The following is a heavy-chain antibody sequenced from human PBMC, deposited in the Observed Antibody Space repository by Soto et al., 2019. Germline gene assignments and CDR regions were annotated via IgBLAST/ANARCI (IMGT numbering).Heavy chain of an antibody. CDR3: AHRRGIFGVAPWLDP. CDR1: GFSLSTSGVG. V-gene: IGHV2-5*01. Sequence: SGPTLVNPTQTLTLTCTFSGFSLSTSGVGVGWIRQPPGKALEWLALIYWNDDKRYSPSLTSRLHITNDTSKNQVVLTTTNMDPVDTATYYCAHRRGIFGVAPWLDPWGQGTLVTVSS. J-gene: IGHJ5*02. CDR2: IYWNDDK. D-gene: IGHD3-3*01.